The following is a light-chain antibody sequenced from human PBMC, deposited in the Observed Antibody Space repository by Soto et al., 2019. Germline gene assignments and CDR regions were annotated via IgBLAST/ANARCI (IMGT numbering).Light chain of an antibody. CDR2: KAS. Sequence: DIQMIQSPSTLSASVGDRVTITCRASQSISSWLAWYQQKPGKAPKLLIYKASSLESGVPSRFSGSGSGTDFTLTISSLQPDDFATYYCQQYEAFGQGTKVEIK. J-gene: IGKJ1*01. CDR1: QSISSW. V-gene: IGKV1-5*03. CDR3: QQYEA.